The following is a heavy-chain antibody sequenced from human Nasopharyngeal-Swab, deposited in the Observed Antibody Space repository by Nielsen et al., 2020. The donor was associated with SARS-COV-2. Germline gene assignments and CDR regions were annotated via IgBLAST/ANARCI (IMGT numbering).Heavy chain of an antibody. CDR1: GGSFSGYY. D-gene: IGHD6-19*01. V-gene: IGHV4-34*01. CDR2: INHSGRT. CDR3: ASGHGSGWWEYWFDP. Sequence: SETLSLTCAVYGGSFSGYYWSWIRQPPGKGLEWIGEINHSGRTNYNPSLKSRVTISADTSKNHFSLKLSSVTAADTAVYYCASGHGSGWWEYWFDPWGQGTLVTVSS. J-gene: IGHJ5*02.